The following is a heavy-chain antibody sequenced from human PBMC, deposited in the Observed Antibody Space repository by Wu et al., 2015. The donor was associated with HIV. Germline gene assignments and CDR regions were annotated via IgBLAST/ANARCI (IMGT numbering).Heavy chain of an antibody. Sequence: QVQLVQSGAEVKKPGSSVKVSCRASGGTFRNHVISWVRQAPGQGLEWMGRLIPMSGTANNAQRFQGRVKITADIPTNTAYMELSSLRSDDTAVYYCGRVAGCSFTWCYWRMDVWGQGTTGHRLL. J-gene: IGHJ6*02. CDR1: GGTFRNHV. CDR2: LIPMSGTA. D-gene: IGHD2-2*01. V-gene: IGHV1-69*13. CDR3: GRVAGCSFTWCYWRMDV.